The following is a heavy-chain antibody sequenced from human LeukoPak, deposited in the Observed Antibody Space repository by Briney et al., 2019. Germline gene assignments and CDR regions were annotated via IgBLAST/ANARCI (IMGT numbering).Heavy chain of an antibody. CDR2: LSGSGIPR. D-gene: IGHD6-19*01. CDR3: AKGIYSSGWSYFDY. CDR1: GFTFSNAW. Sequence: PGGSLRLSCGASGFTFSNAWMSWVRQAPGKGQEWVSSLSGSGIPRSYAVSVKGRFTISRDNSKNSLYLQMNSLRAEDTAVYYCAKGIYSSGWSYFDYWGHGTLVTVSS. J-gene: IGHJ4*01. V-gene: IGHV3-23*01.